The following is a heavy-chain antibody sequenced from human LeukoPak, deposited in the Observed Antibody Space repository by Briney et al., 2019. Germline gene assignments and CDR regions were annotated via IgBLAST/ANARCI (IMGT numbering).Heavy chain of an antibody. CDR3: ASPLNPAGNHYYHSTLPFDY. V-gene: IGHV1-69*13. Sequence: VASVKVSCKASGGTFSSYAISWVRQAPGQGLEWMGGIIPIFGTANYAQKFQGRVTITADESTSTAYMELSSLRSEDTAVYYCASPLNPAGNHYYHSTLPFDYWGQGTLVTVSS. CDR1: GGTFSSYA. J-gene: IGHJ4*02. D-gene: IGHD3-22*01. CDR2: IIPIFGTA.